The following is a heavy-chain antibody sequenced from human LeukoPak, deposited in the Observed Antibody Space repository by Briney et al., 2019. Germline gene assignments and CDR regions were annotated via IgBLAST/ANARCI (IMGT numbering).Heavy chain of an antibody. D-gene: IGHD1-26*01. J-gene: IGHJ4*02. Sequence: GGSLRLSCAASGFTVSSSYVSWVRQAPGKGLEWVSVTYSGGSTYFADSVKGRFTISRDSSKNTLFLQMNSLRAEDTAVYYCANYRSRYSGYENWGQGTLVTVSS. CDR2: TYSGGST. V-gene: IGHV3-66*01. CDR3: ANYRSRYSGYEN. CDR1: GFTVSSSY.